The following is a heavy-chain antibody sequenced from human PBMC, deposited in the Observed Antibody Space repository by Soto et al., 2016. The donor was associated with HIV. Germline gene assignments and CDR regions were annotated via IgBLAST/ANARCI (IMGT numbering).Heavy chain of an antibody. CDR2: INHSGST. CDR1: GGSFSASY. V-gene: IGHV4-34*01. CDR3: ARLSGKMTTTSRYFYYYMDV. J-gene: IGHJ6*03. D-gene: IGHD3-10*01. Sequence: QVQLQQWGAGLLKPSETLSLTCAVYGGSFSASYWTWIRQPPGKGLEWIGEINHSGSTKYNPSLKSRVTISVDTSKNQFSLNLSSVTAADTAVYYCARLSGKMTTTSRYFYYYMDVWGKGTTVTVSS.